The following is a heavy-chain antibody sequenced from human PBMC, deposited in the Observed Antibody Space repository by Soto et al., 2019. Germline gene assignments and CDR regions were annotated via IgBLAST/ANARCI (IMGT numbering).Heavy chain of an antibody. V-gene: IGHV3-30*18. J-gene: IGHJ4*02. CDR2: ISYDGSNK. D-gene: IGHD3-22*01. Sequence: GGSLRLSCADSGFTFTDYGMHLVRQAPGKGLEWVAVISYDGSNKNYADSVKGRFTISRDNSKNTLYLQMNSLRAEDTAVYYCAKDTYYHDSSGYYVFDYWGQGTLVTVSS. CDR1: GFTFTDYG. CDR3: AKDTYYHDSSGYYVFDY.